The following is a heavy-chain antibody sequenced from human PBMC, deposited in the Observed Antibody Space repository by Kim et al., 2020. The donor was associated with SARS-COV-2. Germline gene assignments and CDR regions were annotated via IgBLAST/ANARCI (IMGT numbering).Heavy chain of an antibody. Sequence: NYNPSLKSRVTRSVDTSKNQFSLKLSSVTAADTAVYYCARPGSGYYYFDYWGQGTLVTVSS. V-gene: IGHV4-34*01. D-gene: IGHD3-3*01. J-gene: IGHJ4*02. CDR3: ARPGSGYYYFDY.